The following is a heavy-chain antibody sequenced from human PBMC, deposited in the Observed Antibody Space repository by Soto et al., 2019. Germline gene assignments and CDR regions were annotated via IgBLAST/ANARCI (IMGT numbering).Heavy chain of an antibody. D-gene: IGHD2-2*01. CDR3: ARDSPYCSSTSCPTTSDDY. Sequence: PSETLSLTCGVYDGSFNGYYWSWIRQPPGKGLEWIGDINDRGSTNYNPSLKSRVTISLDTSKNQFSLKLTSVTAADTAVYYCARDSPYCSSTSCPTTSDDYWGQGTLVTVSS. J-gene: IGHJ4*02. CDR1: DGSFNGYY. V-gene: IGHV4-34*01. CDR2: INDRGST.